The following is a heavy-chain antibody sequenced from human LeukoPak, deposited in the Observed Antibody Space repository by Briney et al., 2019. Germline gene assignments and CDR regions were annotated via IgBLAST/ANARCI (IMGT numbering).Heavy chain of an antibody. CDR1: GFTFNSYN. Sequence: GGSLRLSCAASGFTFNSYNMNWVRQAPGKGLEWVSYISSSSSTIYYADSVKGRFTISRDNAKNSLYLQMNSLRAEDTAVYYCAREGITYYDILTGYNFDYWGQGTLVTVSS. CDR3: AREGITYYDILTGYNFDY. D-gene: IGHD3-9*01. V-gene: IGHV3-48*01. CDR2: ISSSSSTI. J-gene: IGHJ4*02.